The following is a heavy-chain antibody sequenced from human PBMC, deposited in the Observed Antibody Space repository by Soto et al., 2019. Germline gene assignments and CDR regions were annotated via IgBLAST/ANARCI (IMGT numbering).Heavy chain of an antibody. D-gene: IGHD3-16*01. CDR3: AGGFKVYYFDY. CDR2: INAGNGNT. V-gene: IGHV1-3*01. Sequence: ASVKVSCKASGYTFTSYGMHWVRQAPGQRLEWMGWINAGNGNTKHSQKFQGRVTITRDTSASTAYMELSSLRSEDTAVYYCAGGFKVYYFDYWGQGTLVTVSS. CDR1: GYTFTSYG. J-gene: IGHJ4*02.